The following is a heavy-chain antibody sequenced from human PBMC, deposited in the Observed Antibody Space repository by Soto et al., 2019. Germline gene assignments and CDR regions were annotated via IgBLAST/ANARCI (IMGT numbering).Heavy chain of an antibody. J-gene: IGHJ3*02. D-gene: IGHD3-16*01. CDR1: GGTISSYT. CDR3: ARPITFGGVAGDAFDI. V-gene: IGHV1-69*02. Sequence: SVKVSCKASGGTISSYTISWVRQAPGQGLEWMGRIIPILGIANYAQKFQGRVTITADKSTSTAYMELSSLRSEDTAVYYCARPITFGGVAGDAFDIWGQGTIVTV. CDR2: IIPILGIA.